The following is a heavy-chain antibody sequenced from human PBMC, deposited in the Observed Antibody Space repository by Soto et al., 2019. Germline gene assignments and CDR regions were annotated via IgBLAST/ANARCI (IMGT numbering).Heavy chain of an antibody. V-gene: IGHV1-69*13. CDR1: GGTFSSYA. CDR3: ARSSPVLRFLEWLLLRGMDV. D-gene: IGHD3-3*01. Sequence: SVKVSCTASGGTFSSYAISWVRQAPGQGLEWMGGIIPIFGTANYAQKFQGRVTITADESTSTAYMELSSLRSEDTAVYYCARSSPVLRFLEWLLLRGMDVWGQGTTVTVSS. J-gene: IGHJ6*02. CDR2: IIPIFGTA.